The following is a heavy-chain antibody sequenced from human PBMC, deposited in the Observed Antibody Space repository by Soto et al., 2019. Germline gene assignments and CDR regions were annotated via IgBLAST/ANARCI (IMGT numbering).Heavy chain of an antibody. V-gene: IGHV4-39*01. CDR2: IHYSGST. Sequence: PSVTLSLTCSLRNLSIHSNISYWASICKPPGEGLEWIGNIHYSGSTYYDSSLQSRVTMSIDTSKNQFSLKLSSVTATDTAVYYCASQHYYDSSGYYVVYWGQGTLVTVSS. J-gene: IGHJ4*02. CDR1: NLSIHSNISY. CDR3: ASQHYYDSSGYYVVY. D-gene: IGHD3-22*01.